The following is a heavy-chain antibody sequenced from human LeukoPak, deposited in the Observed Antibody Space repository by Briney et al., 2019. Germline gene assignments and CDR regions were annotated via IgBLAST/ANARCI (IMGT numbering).Heavy chain of an antibody. CDR3: ARSDSSGRYGGYFYYYMDV. CDR2: ISAYNGNT. V-gene: IGHV1-18*01. D-gene: IGHD6-19*01. Sequence: ASVKVSCKASGYTFTGYGISWVRQAPEQGLEWMGWISAYNGNTNYAQKVQGRVTMTTDTSTSTAYMELRSLTSDDTAMYYCARSDSSGRYGGYFYYYMDVWGKGTTVTVSS. J-gene: IGHJ6*03. CDR1: GYTFTGYG.